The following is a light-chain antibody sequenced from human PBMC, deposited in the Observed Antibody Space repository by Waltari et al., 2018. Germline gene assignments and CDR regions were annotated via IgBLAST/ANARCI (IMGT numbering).Light chain of an antibody. CDR2: LAS. CDR3: QYSHT. J-gene: IGKJ2*01. Sequence: LQMTQSPSSLHASVGDRVTLTCRAGQNIGSSLNWYQQKPGKAPKLLISLASNLQSAVPSRFSGSGFGTDFTLTINGLQPEDLATYYCQYSHTFGQGTRLEI. V-gene: IGKV1-39*01. CDR1: QNIGSS.